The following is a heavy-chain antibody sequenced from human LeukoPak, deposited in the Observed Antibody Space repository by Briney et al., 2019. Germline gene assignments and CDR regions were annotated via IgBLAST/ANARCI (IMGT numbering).Heavy chain of an antibody. CDR1: GFTFSSYW. CDR2: INSDGSTA. J-gene: IGHJ4*02. Sequence: GESLRLSCAASGFTFSSYWMHWVRQAPGKGLVWVSRINSDGSTASYADSVKGRFTISRDNAKNTLSLQMSSLRAEDTAVYYCVRGYSGSFLDYWGQGTLVTVSS. D-gene: IGHD1-26*01. CDR3: VRGYSGSFLDY. V-gene: IGHV3-74*01.